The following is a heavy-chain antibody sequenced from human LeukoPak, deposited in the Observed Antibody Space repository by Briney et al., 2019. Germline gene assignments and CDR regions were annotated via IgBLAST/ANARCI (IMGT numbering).Heavy chain of an antibody. CDR2: IYSGGDT. CDR3: AAKVELRSNGPYFNS. Sequence: GGSLRLSCAPSGFTVSSNYMSWVRQAPGKGLEWVSVIYSGGDTFYADSVKGRFTISRDNSKHTLYLQMNSPRAEDTAVYYCAAKVELRSNGPYFNSWGQGTLVTVSS. CDR1: GFTVSSNY. D-gene: IGHD1-7*01. V-gene: IGHV3-53*01. J-gene: IGHJ4*02.